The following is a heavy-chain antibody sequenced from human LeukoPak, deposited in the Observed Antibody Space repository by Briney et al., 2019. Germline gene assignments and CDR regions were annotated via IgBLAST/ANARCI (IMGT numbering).Heavy chain of an antibody. Sequence: SETLSLTCTVSGGSISSGDYYWSWIRQPPGKGLEWIGYIYYSGSTYYNPSLKSRVTISVDTSKNQFSLKLSSVTAADTAVYYCARRSPYYDFWSGCPRGYYFDYWGQGTLVTVSS. CDR3: ARRSPYYDFWSGCPRGYYFDY. J-gene: IGHJ4*02. CDR1: GGSISSGDYY. CDR2: IYYSGST. D-gene: IGHD3-3*01. V-gene: IGHV4-30-4*01.